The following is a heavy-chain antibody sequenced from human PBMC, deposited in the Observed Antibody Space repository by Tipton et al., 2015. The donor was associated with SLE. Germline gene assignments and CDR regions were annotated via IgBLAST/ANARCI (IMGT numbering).Heavy chain of an antibody. CDR1: GGSFSGNY. Sequence: TLSLTCAVSGGSFSGNYLNWIRQTPGKGLEWIGEINHSGGTNYKPSLESRVTILVDTPKNQVSLKVTSVTAADTAVYYCARRIDFWSSWLFDLWGRGTLVTVSS. J-gene: IGHJ2*01. D-gene: IGHD3-3*01. CDR2: INHSGGT. CDR3: ARRIDFWSSWLFDL. V-gene: IGHV4-34*01.